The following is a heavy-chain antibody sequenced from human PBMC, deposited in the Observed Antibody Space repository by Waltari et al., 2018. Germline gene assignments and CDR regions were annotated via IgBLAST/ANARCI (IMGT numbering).Heavy chain of an antibody. D-gene: IGHD6-19*01. CDR1: GFTVSSNY. CDR2: IYSDGRT. Sequence: SGFTVSSNYMRVRQAPGKGLEWVSLIYSDGRTYYADSVKGRFTISRDNYKNTVYLQMSRLRVEDTAVYYCAKDAGPVAAEGDYWGQGTLVTVSS. J-gene: IGHJ4*02. CDR3: AKDAGPVAAEGDY. V-gene: IGHV3-66*01.